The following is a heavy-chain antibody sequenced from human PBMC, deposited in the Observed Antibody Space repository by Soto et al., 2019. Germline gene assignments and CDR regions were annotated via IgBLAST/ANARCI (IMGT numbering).Heavy chain of an antibody. D-gene: IGHD1-26*01. CDR3: ARVGVGAYHFDD. Sequence: EVQLVESGGALVQPGGPLPPSCAASGFTFVTYWMPWVGQPPGRGLVWVSRINPDGNTRSYADSVKGRFTISRDNAENTLYLQMNSLRAEDTAVYYCARVGVGAYHFDDWGQGTLVTVSS. V-gene: IGHV3-74*01. CDR1: GFTFVTYW. CDR2: INPDGNTR. J-gene: IGHJ4*02.